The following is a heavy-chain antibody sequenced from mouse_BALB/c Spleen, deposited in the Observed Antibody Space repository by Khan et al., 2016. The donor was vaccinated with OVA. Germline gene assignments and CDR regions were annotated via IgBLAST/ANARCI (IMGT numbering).Heavy chain of an antibody. CDR1: GYTFTDYN. CDR3: ANWRIHYCDPGAMDY. CDR2: IYTYNGDT. Sequence: EVQLQESGPELVKPGASVKISCKASGYTFTDYNIHWVKQSHGESLEWIAYIYTYNGDTVYNQKFKSKATLTVDNSSSTAYMELRSLTSEDSAVYNGANWRIHYCDPGAMDYWAQGTSVTVSS. V-gene: IGHV1S29*02. J-gene: IGHJ4*01. D-gene: IGHD1-2*01.